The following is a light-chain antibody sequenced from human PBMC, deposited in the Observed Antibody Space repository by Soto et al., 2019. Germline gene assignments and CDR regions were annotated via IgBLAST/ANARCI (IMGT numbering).Light chain of an antibody. J-gene: IGKJ1*01. CDR2: DAS. V-gene: IGKV1-5*01. Sequence: DIQLTQTPSTLSASVGDEVTITCRASQTISSWLAWYQQKPGKAPKLLIYDASSLESGVPSRFSGSGSGTEFTLTISSLQPDDFATYYCQQYNSYSWTFGQGTKVDI. CDR1: QTISSW. CDR3: QQYNSYSWT.